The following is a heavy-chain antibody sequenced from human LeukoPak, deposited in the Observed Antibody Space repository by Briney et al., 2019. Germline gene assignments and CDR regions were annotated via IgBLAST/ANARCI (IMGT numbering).Heavy chain of an antibody. J-gene: IGHJ4*02. CDR1: GFTFSSYE. D-gene: IGHD3-22*01. CDR3: AKGYYDSSGYYRGYFDY. V-gene: IGHV3-48*03. Sequence: GGSLRLSCAASGFTFSSYEMNWVRQAPGKGLEWVSYISSSGSTIYHADSVKGRFTISRDNAKNSLYLQMNSLRAEDTAVYYCAKGYYDSSGYYRGYFDYWGQGTLVTVSS. CDR2: ISSSGSTI.